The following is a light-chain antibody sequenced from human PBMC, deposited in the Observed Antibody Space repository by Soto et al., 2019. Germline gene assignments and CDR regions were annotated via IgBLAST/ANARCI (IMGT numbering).Light chain of an antibody. CDR3: SSYTSSSTFYV. CDR1: SSDVGGYNY. V-gene: IGLV2-14*01. CDR2: EIS. Sequence: QSALTRPASVSGSPGQSITISCTGTSSDVGGYNYVSWYQHHPGKAPKLMIYEISNRPSGVSNRFSGSKSGNTASLTISGLQAEDEADYYCSSYTSSSTFYVFGTGTKVTVL. J-gene: IGLJ1*01.